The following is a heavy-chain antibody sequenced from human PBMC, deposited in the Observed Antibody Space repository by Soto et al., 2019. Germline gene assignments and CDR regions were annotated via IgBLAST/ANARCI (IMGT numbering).Heavy chain of an antibody. CDR3: ARRRGNEFDP. CDR2: IYHSGST. V-gene: IGHV4-38-2*01. Sequence: SSETLSLTCAVSGYSISSGYYWGWIRQPPGKGLEWIGSIYHSGSTYYNPSLKSRVTISVDTSKNQFSLKLSSVTAADTAVYYCARRRGNEFDPWGQGTLVTVSS. J-gene: IGHJ5*02. CDR1: GYSISSGYY.